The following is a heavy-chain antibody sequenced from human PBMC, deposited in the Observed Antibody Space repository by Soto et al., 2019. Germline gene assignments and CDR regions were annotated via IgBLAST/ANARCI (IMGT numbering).Heavy chain of an antibody. J-gene: IGHJ3*02. D-gene: IGHD1-1*01. CDR3: ARGGVTGIVGIFGSPLDI. CDR2: IGYDGNNK. CDR1: GFSFTTYG. V-gene: IGHV3-33*01. Sequence: QVQLVESGGGWVQPGRSLRLSCEATGFSFTTYGMHWVRQAPGKGLEWVAVIGYDGNNKYYADSVEGRFTISRDNSKNPVSLQMKSLRGDDTAVYYCARGGVTGIVGIFGSPLDIWGQGTVVTVSS.